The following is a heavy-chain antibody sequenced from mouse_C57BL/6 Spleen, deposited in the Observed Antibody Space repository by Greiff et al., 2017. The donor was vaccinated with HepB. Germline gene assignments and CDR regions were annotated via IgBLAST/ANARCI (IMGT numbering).Heavy chain of an antibody. J-gene: IGHJ4*01. CDR3: SRHSYRDSAMDY. V-gene: IGHV1-18*01. CDR2: INPNNGGT. CDR1: GYTFTDYN. Sequence: EVQLQQSGPELVKPGASVKIPCKASGYTFTDYNMDWVKQSHGKSLEWIGDINPNNGGTIYNQKFKGKATLTVDKSSRTAYMALRSLTSEDTAVYYCSRHSYRDSAMDYWGQGTSVTVSS.